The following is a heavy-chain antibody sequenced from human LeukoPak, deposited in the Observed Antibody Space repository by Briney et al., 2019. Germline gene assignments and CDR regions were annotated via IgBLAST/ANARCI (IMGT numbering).Heavy chain of an antibody. CDR1: GFTFSSYA. CDR2: ISGSGSNA. CDR3: AKLGWGEWSNDAFDF. Sequence: GGSLRLSCAASGFTFSSYAMSWVRQAPGKGLEWVSAISGSGSNAYDADSVRGRFTISRDNSKSTLYLQMNTLRAEDTAVYYCAKLGWGEWSNDAFDFWGRGAMVTVSS. J-gene: IGHJ3*01. D-gene: IGHD3-16*01. V-gene: IGHV3-23*01.